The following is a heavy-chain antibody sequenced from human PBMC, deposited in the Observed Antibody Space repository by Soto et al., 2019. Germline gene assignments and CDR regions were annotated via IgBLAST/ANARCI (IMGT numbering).Heavy chain of an antibody. D-gene: IGHD6-13*01. CDR2: IYPGDSYT. J-gene: IGHJ6*02. CDR1: GYSFTSYW. CDR3: ARYSSSYGYYYGMDV. Sequence: EESLTSSCQGSGYSFTSYWIVSVRQMPGKGLEWMGIIYPGDSYTDYSPPFQGHVTISADKSTNTAYFHWSSLKASDNAIYYCARYSSSYGYYYGMDVWGQGTTVIV. V-gene: IGHV5-10-1*01.